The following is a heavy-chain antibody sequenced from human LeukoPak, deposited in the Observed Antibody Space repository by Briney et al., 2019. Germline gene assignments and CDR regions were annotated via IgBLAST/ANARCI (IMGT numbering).Heavy chain of an antibody. CDR3: ARRPQLTNKKGIYFDY. V-gene: IGHV3-30-3*01. D-gene: IGHD2-2*01. J-gene: IGHJ4*02. CDR2: ISYDGSNK. Sequence: SGGSLRLSCAASGFTFSSYAMHWVRQAPGKGLEWVAVISYDGSNKYYADSVKGRFTISRDNSKNTLYLQMNSLRAEDTAVYYCARRPQLTNKKGIYFDYWGQGTLVTVSS. CDR1: GFTFSSYA.